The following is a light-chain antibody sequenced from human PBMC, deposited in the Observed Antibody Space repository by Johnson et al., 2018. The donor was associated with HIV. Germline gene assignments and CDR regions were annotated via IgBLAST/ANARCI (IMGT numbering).Light chain of an antibody. V-gene: IGLV1-51*02. CDR2: ENN. CDR1: SSNIGNNY. J-gene: IGLJ1*01. CDR3: GPWDSSLSAGV. Sequence: QSVLTQPPSVSAAPGQKVTISCSGISSNIGNNYVSWYQQLPGTAPKLLIYENNKRPSGIPDRFSGSKSGTSATLGITGLQTGDEADYYCGPWDSSLSAGVVGTGAKVTVL.